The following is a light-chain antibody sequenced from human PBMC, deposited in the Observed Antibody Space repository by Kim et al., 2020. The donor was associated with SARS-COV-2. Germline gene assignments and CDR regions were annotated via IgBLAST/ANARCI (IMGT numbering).Light chain of an antibody. Sequence: DIQMTQSPSSLSASVGDRVTITCRASHGIRDNLAWYQQKPGKAPKLLISGASSLQGGVPSRFSGSGSGTDFTLTISSLQPEDFAVYYCQQDNNYPRTFGEGTKVDIK. CDR2: GAS. CDR3: QQDNNYPRT. V-gene: IGKV1-16*01. J-gene: IGKJ1*01. CDR1: HGIRDN.